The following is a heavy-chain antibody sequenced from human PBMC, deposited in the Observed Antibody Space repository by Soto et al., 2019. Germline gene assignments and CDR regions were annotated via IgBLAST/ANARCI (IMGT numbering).Heavy chain of an antibody. CDR2: ISGSGGRT. CDR1: AFSFSSYA. V-gene: IGHV3-23*01. J-gene: IGHJ6*02. D-gene: IGHD6-19*01. Sequence: PGGSMRLSCAASAFSFSSYAITWARQALGKRMEWVSAISGSGGRTYYADSVKGRFTISGDNSKNTLYLQMNSLRAEDTAVYYCAKDHPRAYSSGSSALCYYYGSDVWDQGTTATVPS. CDR3: AKDHPRAYSSGSSALCYYYGSDV.